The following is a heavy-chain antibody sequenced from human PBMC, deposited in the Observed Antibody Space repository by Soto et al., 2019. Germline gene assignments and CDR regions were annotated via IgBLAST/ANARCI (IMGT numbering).Heavy chain of an antibody. V-gene: IGHV1-18*01. CDR1: GYTFTTLV. D-gene: IGHD3-16*01. Sequence: QVQLGQSGAEVKNPGPSVKVPFKPSGYTFTTLVLACARQAPGQGLEWKGRTSAYNGNTNYAQKFRGRGTMATDTSTSTAYMEVRRLRFDVAAVYYCARGGTPSDYWGEGTLVTV. CDR3: ARGGTPSDY. CDR2: TSAYNGNT. J-gene: IGHJ4*02.